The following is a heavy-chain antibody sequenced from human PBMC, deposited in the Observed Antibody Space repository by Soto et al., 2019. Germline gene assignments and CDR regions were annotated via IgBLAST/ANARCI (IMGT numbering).Heavy chain of an antibody. J-gene: IGHJ4*02. CDR1: GGSISSYY. D-gene: IGHD5-12*01. V-gene: IGHV4-59*01. Sequence: SETLSLTCNVSGGSISSYYCSWIRQPPGKGLEWIGYIYYSGSTNYNPSLKSRVTISVDTSKNQFSLKLSSVTAADTAVYYCARFNSGYRYFDYWGQGTLVTVSS. CDR3: ARFNSGYRYFDY. CDR2: IYYSGST.